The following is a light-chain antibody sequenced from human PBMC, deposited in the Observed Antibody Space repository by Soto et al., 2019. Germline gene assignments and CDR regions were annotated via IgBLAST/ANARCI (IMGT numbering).Light chain of an antibody. V-gene: IGKV1-39*01. J-gene: IGKJ2*01. CDR1: QSISVH. Sequence: DIQMTQSPSSLSASVGDTVTITCRASQSISVHLNRYQQKPGKVPKLLIYAASYLQSGVPSRFSGSGSETDFALTISSLQPEDFATYYCQQSYITPYTFGQGTKLEIK. CDR2: AAS. CDR3: QQSYITPYT.